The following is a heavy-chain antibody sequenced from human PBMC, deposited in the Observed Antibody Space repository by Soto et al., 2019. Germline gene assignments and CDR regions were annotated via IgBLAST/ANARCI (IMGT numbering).Heavy chain of an antibody. Sequence: QVQLQESGPGLVKPSETLSLTCSVSGGSIGSYYWSWIRQPPGKGLEWIGYIYYSGSTNYNPSLKSRLTIPADTSKTPCPLMLTSATAAATAVYYRASVARTPIAYWGQGPLVTSSS. CDR3: ASVARTPIAY. J-gene: IGHJ4*02. V-gene: IGHV4-59*08. CDR2: IYYSGST. D-gene: IGHD5-12*01. CDR1: GGSIGSYY.